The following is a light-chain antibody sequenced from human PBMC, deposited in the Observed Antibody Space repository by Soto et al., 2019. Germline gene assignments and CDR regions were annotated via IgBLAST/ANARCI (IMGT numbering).Light chain of an antibody. Sequence: EIVLTQSPGTLSLSPGERATLSCRASQSVSSSYLAWYQQKPGQAPRLLIYGASSRATGIPDRFSGSGSGTDFTLTISRLEPEDFAVYYCQQYCSSPIFTFGPRTKVDI. V-gene: IGKV3-20*01. J-gene: IGKJ3*01. CDR2: GAS. CDR1: QSVSSSY. CDR3: QQYCSSPIFT.